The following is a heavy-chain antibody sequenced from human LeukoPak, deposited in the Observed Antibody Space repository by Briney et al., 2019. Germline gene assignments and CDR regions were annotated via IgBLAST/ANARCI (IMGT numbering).Heavy chain of an antibody. CDR2: INHSGST. D-gene: IGHD7-27*01. J-gene: IGHJ4*02. CDR3: ARLLSSGEYFDS. CDR1: GGSSSGYY. Sequence: SATLSLTCAVYGGSSSGYYWWWLRQPPGKGLVWSGEINHSGSTSNHPSLKNRVTISVDTCKNQFSLRLSSVTAAETAVYYCARLLSSGEYFDSWGQRTLVTVSS. V-gene: IGHV4-34*01.